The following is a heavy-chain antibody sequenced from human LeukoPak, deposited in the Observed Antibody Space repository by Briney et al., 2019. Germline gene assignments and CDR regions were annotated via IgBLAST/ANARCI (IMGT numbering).Heavy chain of an antibody. D-gene: IGHD6-19*01. CDR3: ARTPSSGWYESYYFDY. J-gene: IGHJ4*02. CDR1: GFTVSSNY. Sequence: PGGSLRLSCAASGFTVSSNYMSWVRQAPGKGLEWVSSISSRSSYIYYADSVKGRFTISRDNAKNSLYLQMNSLRAEDTAVYYCARTPSSGWYESYYFDYWGQGTLVTVSS. V-gene: IGHV3-21*01. CDR2: ISSRSSYI.